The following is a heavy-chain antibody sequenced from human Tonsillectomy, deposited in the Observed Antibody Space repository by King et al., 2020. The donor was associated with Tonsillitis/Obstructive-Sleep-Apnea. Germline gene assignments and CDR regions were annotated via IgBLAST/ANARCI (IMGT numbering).Heavy chain of an antibody. Sequence: VQLVESGGGLVQPGGSLRLSCAASGFTFSSYWMHWVRQAPGKGLVWVSRINSDGSSTSYADSVKGRFTSSRDNAKNTLYLQMNSLRAEDTAVYYCARGGEQWLVRRPIDYWGQGTLATVSS. D-gene: IGHD6-19*01. V-gene: IGHV3-74*01. CDR1: GFTFSSYW. CDR2: INSDGSST. CDR3: ARGGEQWLVRRPIDY. J-gene: IGHJ4*02.